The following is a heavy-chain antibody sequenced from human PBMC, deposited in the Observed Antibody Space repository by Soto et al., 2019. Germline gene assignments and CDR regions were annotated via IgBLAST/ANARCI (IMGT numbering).Heavy chain of an antibody. CDR2: INAGNGNT. D-gene: IGHD4-17*01. CDR1: GYTFTSYA. V-gene: IGHV1-3*05. J-gene: IGHJ4*02. CDR3: ASESYGGEFDY. Sequence: QVQLVQSGAEEKKPGASVKVSCKASGYTFTSYAMHWVRQAPGQRLEWMGWINAGNGNTKYSQKFQGRVTITRDTSASTAYMELSSFRSDDTPVFLCASESYGGEFDYLDQSALVTVSS.